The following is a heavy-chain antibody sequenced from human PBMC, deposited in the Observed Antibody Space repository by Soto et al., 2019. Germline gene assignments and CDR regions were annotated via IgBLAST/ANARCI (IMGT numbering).Heavy chain of an antibody. D-gene: IGHD2-8*01. J-gene: IGHJ5*02. V-gene: IGHV4-34*01. Sequence: SETLSLTCAVYGGSFSGYYWSWIRQPPGKGLEWIGEINHSGSTNCNPSLKSRVTISVDTSKNQFSLKLSSVTAADTAVYYCARLMVYANNWFDPWGQGTLVTVSS. CDR2: INHSGST. CDR3: ARLMVYANNWFDP. CDR1: GGSFSGYY.